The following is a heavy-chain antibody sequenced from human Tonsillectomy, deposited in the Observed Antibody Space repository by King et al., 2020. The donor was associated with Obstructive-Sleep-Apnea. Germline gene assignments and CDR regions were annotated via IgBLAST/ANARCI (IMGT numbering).Heavy chain of an antibody. Sequence: VQLVESGAEVKKPGESLKISCKGSGYSFTSYWIGWVRQMPGKGLEWMGIIYPGDSDTRYSPSFQGQVTISADKSISTAYLQWSSLKASDTAMYYCARPTRDGYPANDAFDIWGQGTMVTVSS. D-gene: IGHD5-24*01. CDR1: GYSFTSYW. CDR2: IYPGDSDT. CDR3: ARPTRDGYPANDAFDI. J-gene: IGHJ3*02. V-gene: IGHV5-51*01.